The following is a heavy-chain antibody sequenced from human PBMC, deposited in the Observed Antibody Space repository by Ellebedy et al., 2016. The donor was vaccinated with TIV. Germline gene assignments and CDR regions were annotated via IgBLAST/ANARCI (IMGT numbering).Heavy chain of an antibody. Sequence: GESLKISXAASGFTFGDYYMSWIRQAPGKGLEWVSYISSSGSTIYYADSVKGRFTISRDNAKNSLYLQMNSLRAEDTAVYYCARAGGAPPSTLDYWGQGTLVTVSS. D-gene: IGHD3-16*01. CDR2: ISSSGSTI. V-gene: IGHV3-11*01. CDR3: ARAGGAPPSTLDY. J-gene: IGHJ4*02. CDR1: GFTFGDYY.